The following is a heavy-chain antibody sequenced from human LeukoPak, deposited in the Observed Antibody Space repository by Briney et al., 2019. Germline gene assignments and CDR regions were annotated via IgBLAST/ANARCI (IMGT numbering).Heavy chain of an antibody. D-gene: IGHD4-17*01. CDR3: ARDQSPYYGDYDLGAFDI. CDR2: IIPIFGTA. Sequence: ASVKVSCKASGGTFSSYAISWVRQAPGQGLEWMGGIIPIFGTANYAQTFQGRVTITADESTSTAYMELSSLRSEDTAVYYCARDQSPYYGDYDLGAFDIWGQGTMVTVSS. J-gene: IGHJ3*02. V-gene: IGHV1-69*13. CDR1: GGTFSSYA.